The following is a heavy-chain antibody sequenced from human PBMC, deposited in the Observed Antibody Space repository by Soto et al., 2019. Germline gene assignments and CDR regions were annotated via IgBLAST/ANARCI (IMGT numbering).Heavy chain of an antibody. V-gene: IGHV3-15*01. CDR2: IKSKTDGGTT. CDR1: GFTFSNAW. CDR3: TTDFVRNYANYYYYYGMDV. J-gene: IGHJ6*02. Sequence: EVQLVESGGGLVKPGGSLRLSCAASGFTFSNAWMSWVRQAPGKGLEWVGRIKSKTDGGTTDYAAPVKGRFTISRDDSKNTLYLQMNSLKTEDTAVYYCTTDFVRNYANYYYYYGMDVWGQGTTVTVSS. D-gene: IGHD1-7*01.